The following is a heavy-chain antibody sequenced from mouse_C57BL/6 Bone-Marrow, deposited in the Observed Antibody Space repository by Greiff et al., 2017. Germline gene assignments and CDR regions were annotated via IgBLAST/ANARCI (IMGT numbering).Heavy chain of an antibody. CDR2: IHPNSGST. V-gene: IGHV1-64*01. Sequence: VQLQQPGAELVKPGASVKLSCKASGYTFTSYWMHWVKQRPGQGLEWIGMIHPNSGSTNYNEKFKSKATLTVDKSSSAAYMQLSSLTCKDSAVYYCARGVWLGFAYWGQGTLVTVSA. J-gene: IGHJ3*01. CDR3: ARGVWLGFAY. CDR1: GYTFTSYW. D-gene: IGHD2-10*02.